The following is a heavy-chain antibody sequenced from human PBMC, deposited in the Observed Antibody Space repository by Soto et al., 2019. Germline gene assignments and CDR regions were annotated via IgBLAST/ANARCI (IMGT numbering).Heavy chain of an antibody. CDR3: ARHGTYYYDSSGYYL. Sequence: GESLKISCKGSGYSFTSYWIGWVRQMPGKGLEWMGIIYPGDSDTRYSPSFQGQVTISADKFISTAYLQWSSLKASDTAMYYCARHGTYYYDSSGYYLWGQGTLVTVSS. J-gene: IGHJ4*02. V-gene: IGHV5-51*01. CDR2: IYPGDSDT. CDR1: GYSFTSYW. D-gene: IGHD3-22*01.